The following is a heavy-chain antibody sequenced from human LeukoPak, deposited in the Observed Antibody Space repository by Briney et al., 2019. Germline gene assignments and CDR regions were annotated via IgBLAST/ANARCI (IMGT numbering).Heavy chain of an antibody. Sequence: GGSLRLSCAASGFTFSSYWMHWVRQAPGKGLVWVSRINSDGSSTSYADSVKGRFTISRDNAKNTLYLQMNSLRAEDTAVYYCARESGYSSGWHNYNWFDPWGQGTLVTVPS. J-gene: IGHJ5*02. CDR1: GFTFSSYW. CDR2: INSDGSST. V-gene: IGHV3-74*01. D-gene: IGHD6-19*01. CDR3: ARESGYSSGWHNYNWFDP.